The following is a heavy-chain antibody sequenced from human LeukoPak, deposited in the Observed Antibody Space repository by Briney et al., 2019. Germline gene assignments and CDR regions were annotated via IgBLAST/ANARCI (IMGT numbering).Heavy chain of an antibody. CDR3: ARGATMVRGVIIKGNWFDP. CDR1: GFTFSSYW. J-gene: IGHJ5*02. Sequence: GGSLRLSCAASGFTFSSYWMHWVRQAPGKGLVWVSRINSDGSSTGYADSVKGRFTISRDNSKNTLYLQMNSLRAEDTAVYYCARGATMVRGVIIKGNWFDPWGQGTLVTVSS. D-gene: IGHD3-10*01. CDR2: INSDGSST. V-gene: IGHV3-74*01.